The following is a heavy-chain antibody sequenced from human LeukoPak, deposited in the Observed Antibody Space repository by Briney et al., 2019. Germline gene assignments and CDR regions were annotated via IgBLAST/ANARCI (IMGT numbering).Heavy chain of an antibody. Sequence: HPGGSLRLSCAASGFTFSSYAMSWVRQAPGKGLEWVSAISGSGGSTYYADSVKGRFTISRDNSKNTLYLQMNSLRAEDTAVYYCAKDYDSSGYLGWFDPWGQGTLVTVSS. CDR1: GFTFSSYA. J-gene: IGHJ5*02. V-gene: IGHV3-23*01. CDR2: ISGSGGST. D-gene: IGHD3-22*01. CDR3: AKDYDSSGYLGWFDP.